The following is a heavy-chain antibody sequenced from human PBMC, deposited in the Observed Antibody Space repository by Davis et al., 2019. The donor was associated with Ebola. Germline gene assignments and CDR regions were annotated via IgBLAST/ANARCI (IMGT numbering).Heavy chain of an antibody. J-gene: IGHJ6*04. Sequence: AASVKVSCKTSGYTFTNYGITWVRQAPGQGLEWMGWINPHNGNTNYAQNVQGRVTMTTDTSTSTAYMEVGSLRSDDTAVYYCARETGDGGGMDVWGKGTTVTVSS. V-gene: IGHV1-18*04. CDR3: ARETGDGGGMDV. D-gene: IGHD7-27*01. CDR1: GYTFTNYG. CDR2: INPHNGNT.